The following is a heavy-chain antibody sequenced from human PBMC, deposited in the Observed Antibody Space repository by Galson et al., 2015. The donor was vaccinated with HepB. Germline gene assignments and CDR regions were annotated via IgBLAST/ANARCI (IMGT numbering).Heavy chain of an antibody. Sequence: LRLSCAASGFTFSSYVMSWVRQAPGKGPEWVSGISSSGDSTYYADSVKGRFTISRDNSKNTLYLQMSSLSAEDTAVYYCAKDKSASGSSGFNYWGQGTLVTVSS. CDR3: AKDKSASGSSGFNY. CDR2: ISSSGDST. CDR1: GFTFSSYV. J-gene: IGHJ4*02. D-gene: IGHD6-19*01. V-gene: IGHV3-23*01.